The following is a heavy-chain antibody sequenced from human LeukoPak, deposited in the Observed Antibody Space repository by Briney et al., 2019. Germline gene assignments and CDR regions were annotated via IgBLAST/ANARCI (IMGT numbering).Heavy chain of an antibody. D-gene: IGHD4-17*01. Sequence: GGSLRLSCAASGFTFSSYSMNWVRQAPGKGLEWVSSISSSSSYIYYADSVKGRFTISRDNAKNSLYLQMNSLRAEDTAVYYCATNSDDYGDYVLDYWGQGTLVTVSS. CDR2: ISSSSSYI. V-gene: IGHV3-21*01. CDR1: GFTFSSYS. J-gene: IGHJ4*02. CDR3: ATNSDDYGDYVLDY.